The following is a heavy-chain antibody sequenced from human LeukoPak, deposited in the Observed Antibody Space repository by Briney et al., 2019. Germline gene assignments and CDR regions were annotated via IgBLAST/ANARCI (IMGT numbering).Heavy chain of an antibody. V-gene: IGHV3-48*01. CDR2: ISSSSSTI. Sequence: QPGGSLGLSCAGSGFTFSSYSMNWVRQAPGKGLEWVSYISSSSSTIYYADSVKGRFTISRDNAKNSLYLQMNSLRAEDTAVYYCASGYCSSTSCYWIGGMDVWGKGTTVTVSS. J-gene: IGHJ6*03. CDR3: ASGYCSSTSCYWIGGMDV. CDR1: GFTFSSYS. D-gene: IGHD2-2*01.